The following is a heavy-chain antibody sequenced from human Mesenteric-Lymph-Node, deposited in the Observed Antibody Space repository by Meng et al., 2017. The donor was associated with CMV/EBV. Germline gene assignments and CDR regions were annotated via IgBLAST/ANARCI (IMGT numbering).Heavy chain of an antibody. CDR2: ILPITGMA. J-gene: IGHJ5*02. CDR1: GGTFNSYG. D-gene: IGHD3/OR15-3a*01. V-gene: IGHV1-69*10. Sequence: SVKVSCKASGGTFNSYGISWVRQAPGQGLEWMGGILPITGMANYAQKFQGRVTITADKSTTTAYMEVSSLRSEDTAVYYCARGHYDFWNGYYIRWFDPWGQGTLVTVSS. CDR3: ARGHYDFWNGYYIRWFDP.